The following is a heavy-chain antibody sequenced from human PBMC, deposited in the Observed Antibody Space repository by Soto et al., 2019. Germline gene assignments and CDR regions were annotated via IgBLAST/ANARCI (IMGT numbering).Heavy chain of an antibody. Sequence: GGSLRLSCAASGFTFSSYAMHWVRQAPGKGLEWVAVISYDGSNKYYADSVKGRFTISRDNSKNPLYLQMNSLRAEDTAVYYGARDRNVRFLEWFPLSYWGQGTLVTVSS. D-gene: IGHD3-3*01. CDR3: ARDRNVRFLEWFPLSY. J-gene: IGHJ4*02. CDR2: ISYDGSNK. V-gene: IGHV3-30-3*01. CDR1: GFTFSSYA.